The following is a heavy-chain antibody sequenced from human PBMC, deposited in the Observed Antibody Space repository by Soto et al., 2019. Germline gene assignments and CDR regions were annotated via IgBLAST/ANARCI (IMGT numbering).Heavy chain of an antibody. V-gene: IGHV1-8*01. D-gene: IGHD5-18*01. J-gene: IGHJ6*03. CDR1: GYTFTSYD. CDR2: MNPNSGNT. CDR3: ARDGYSYGTYYYYYYMDV. Sequence: ASVKASCKASGYTFTSYDINWVRQATGQGLEWMGWMNPNSGNTGYAQKFQGRVTMTRNTSISTAYMKLSSLRSEDTAVYYCARDGYSYGTYYYYYYMDVWGKGTTVTVSS.